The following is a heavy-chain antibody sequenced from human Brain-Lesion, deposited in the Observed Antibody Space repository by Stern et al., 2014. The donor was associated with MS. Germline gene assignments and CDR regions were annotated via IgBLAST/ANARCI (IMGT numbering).Heavy chain of an antibody. CDR2: IYTSGKT. D-gene: IGHD4-17*01. CDR3: ARDRVTTVTTYYFDS. CDR1: GFTVSNYY. Sequence: EVQLVESGGGLVQPGGSLRLSCAASGFTVSNYYMSWVRPAPGQGLEWVSIIYTSGKTYYADSVRGRFVISRDKSKSTLYLQMDSLRPEDTAVYYCARDRVTTVTTYYFDSWGQGTRVTVSS. J-gene: IGHJ4*02. V-gene: IGHV3-66*02.